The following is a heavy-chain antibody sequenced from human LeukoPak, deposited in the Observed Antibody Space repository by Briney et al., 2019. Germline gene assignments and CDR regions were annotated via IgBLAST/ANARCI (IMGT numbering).Heavy chain of an antibody. CDR1: GGSISSNIYY. CDR2: IYYSGST. CDR3: ARDGDDSRPPDY. J-gene: IGHJ4*02. Sequence: PSETLSLTCTVSGGSISSNIYYWAWIRQPPGKGLEWIGSIYYSGSTYYNPSLKSRVTISVDTSKNQFSLKLSSVTAADTAVYYCARDGDDSRPPDYWGQGTLVTVSS. V-gene: IGHV4-39*07. D-gene: IGHD3-22*01.